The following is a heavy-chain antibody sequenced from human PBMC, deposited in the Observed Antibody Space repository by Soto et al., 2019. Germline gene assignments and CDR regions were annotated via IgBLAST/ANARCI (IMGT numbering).Heavy chain of an antibody. CDR3: AKRATYYFDA. CDR2: IGVSGGT. V-gene: IGHV3-23*01. CDR1: GFTYISYA. Sequence: PGGSLRLSCAASGFTYISYAMSWVRQAPGKGLEWVSTIGVSGGTYYPDSVKGRFTISRDNSRNTLYLQMNSLGDEDTAVYYCAKRATYYFDAWGQGTLVTVSS. J-gene: IGHJ4*02.